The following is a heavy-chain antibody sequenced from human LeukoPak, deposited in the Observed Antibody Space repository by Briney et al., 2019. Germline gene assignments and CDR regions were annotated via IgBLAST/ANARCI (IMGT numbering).Heavy chain of an antibody. D-gene: IGHD3-22*01. V-gene: IGHV4-39*01. CDR2: IYYTGST. J-gene: IGHJ4*02. Sequence: PSETLSLTCTVSGGSISNNNYYWGWIRQPPGKGLEWIGSIYYTGSTYSNPSLKSRLTISVDTSKNQFSLKLTSVTAADTAVYYCARQREDFYYDGSGYYYFDSWGQGTLVTVSS. CDR3: ARQREDFYYDGSGYYYFDS. CDR1: GGSISNNNYY.